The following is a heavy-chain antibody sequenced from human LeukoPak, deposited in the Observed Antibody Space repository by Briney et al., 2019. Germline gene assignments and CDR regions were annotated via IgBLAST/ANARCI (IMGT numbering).Heavy chain of an antibody. D-gene: IGHD6-13*01. CDR3: ARHSGIGAADRCFDY. CDR2: IYPGDSDT. V-gene: IGHV5-51*01. J-gene: IGHJ4*02. CDR1: GYSFTSCW. Sequence: RGESLKISCKGSGYSFTSCWIGWVRQMPGKGLEWMGIIYPGDSDTRYSPSFQGQVTFSADKSINTAYLQWSSLKASGTAMYYCARHSGIGAADRCFDYWGQGTLVTVSS.